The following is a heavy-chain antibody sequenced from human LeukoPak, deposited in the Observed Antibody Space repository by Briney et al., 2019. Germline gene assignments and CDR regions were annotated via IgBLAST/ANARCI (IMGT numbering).Heavy chain of an antibody. CDR1: GFTVSSNH. CDR3: ARGVAVAGKGDYYYYGMDV. Sequence: GGSLRLSCAASGFTVSSNHMSWVRQAPGKGLEWVSVIYSGGSTDYADSVKGRFTISRDNAKNSLYLQMNSLRAEDTVVYYCARGVAVAGKGDYYYYGMDVWGQGTTVTVSS. V-gene: IGHV3-53*01. CDR2: IYSGGST. J-gene: IGHJ6*02. D-gene: IGHD6-19*01.